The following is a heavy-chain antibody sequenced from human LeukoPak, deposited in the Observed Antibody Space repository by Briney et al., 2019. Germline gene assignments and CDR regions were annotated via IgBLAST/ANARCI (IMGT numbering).Heavy chain of an antibody. CDR1: GGSISSGGYY. D-gene: IGHD6-19*01. V-gene: IGHV4-30-2*01. CDR3: ASTPFKRGSGWSALDY. J-gene: IGHJ4*02. CDR2: IYHSGST. Sequence: PSETLSLTCTVSGGSISSGGYYWSWIRQPPGKGLEWIGYIYHSGSTYYNPSLKSRVTISVDRSKNQFSLKLSSVTAADTAVYYCASTPFKRGSGWSALDYWGQGTLVTVSS.